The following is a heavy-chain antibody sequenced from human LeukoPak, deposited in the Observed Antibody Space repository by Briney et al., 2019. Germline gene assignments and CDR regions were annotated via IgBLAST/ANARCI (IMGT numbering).Heavy chain of an antibody. J-gene: IGHJ4*02. CDR2: IIPILGTA. CDR1: GGTFSSYA. CDR3: ARGTDTAMVVFDY. V-gene: IGHV1-69*01. D-gene: IGHD5-18*01. Sequence: SVKVSCKASGGTFSSYAISWVRQAPGQGLEWMGGIIPILGTANYAQKFQGRATITADESTSTAYMELSSLRSEDTAVYYCARGTDTAMVVFDYWGQGTLVTVSS.